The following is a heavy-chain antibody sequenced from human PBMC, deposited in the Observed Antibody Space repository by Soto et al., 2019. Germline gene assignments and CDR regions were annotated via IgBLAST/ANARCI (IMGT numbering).Heavy chain of an antibody. CDR2: IYYSGST. V-gene: IGHV4-39*01. Sequence: SETLSLTCTVSGGSISSSSYYWGWIRQPPGKGLEWIGSIYYSGSTYYNPSLKSRVTISVDTSKNQFSLKLSSVTAADTAVYYCGGGPYDYIWGPGGGYYYYMDVWGKGTTVTVSS. CDR1: GGSISSSSYY. D-gene: IGHD3-16*01. J-gene: IGHJ6*03. CDR3: GGGPYDYIWGPGGGYYYYMDV.